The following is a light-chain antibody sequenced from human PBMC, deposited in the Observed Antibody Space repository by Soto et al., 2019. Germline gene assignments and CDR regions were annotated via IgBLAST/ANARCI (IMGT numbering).Light chain of an antibody. V-gene: IGLV2-8*01. Sequence: QSVLTQPPSASGSPGQSVTISCTGTSSDVGGYNFVSWYQHHPGKAPKLIIYEVSKRPSGVPNRFSGSKSGNTASLTVSGLQAEYEADYYCNSYAGSNIYVFGSGTKLTVL. J-gene: IGLJ1*01. CDR3: NSYAGSNIYV. CDR2: EVS. CDR1: SSDVGGYNF.